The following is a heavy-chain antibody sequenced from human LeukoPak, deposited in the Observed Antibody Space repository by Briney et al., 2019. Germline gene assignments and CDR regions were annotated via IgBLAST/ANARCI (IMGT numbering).Heavy chain of an antibody. CDR2: IYSSGST. CDR1: GGSISGYY. D-gene: IGHD3-16*01. V-gene: IGHV4-4*09. CDR3: ARFTYTTRPLHV. Sequence: SETLSPTCSVSGGSISGYYWTWIRQPPGQTLEWIGYIYSSGSTNYDPSLQSRVTMSVDTSVNQLSLRLSSVTAADTAVYFCARFTYTTRPLHVWGKGTTVTVSS. J-gene: IGHJ6*04.